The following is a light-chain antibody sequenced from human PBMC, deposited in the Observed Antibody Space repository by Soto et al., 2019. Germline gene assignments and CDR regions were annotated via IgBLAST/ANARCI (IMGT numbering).Light chain of an antibody. CDR3: QQYYSYPRT. V-gene: IGKV1-8*01. J-gene: IGKJ1*01. Sequence: AIRMTQSPSSFSASTGDRVTITCRASQGLSSYLAWYQQKPGKAPKLLIYGASTLDTGVPSRFSGSGSGTDFTLTISSLQSEDFATYYCQQYYSYPRTFGQGTKVDIK. CDR2: GAS. CDR1: QGLSSY.